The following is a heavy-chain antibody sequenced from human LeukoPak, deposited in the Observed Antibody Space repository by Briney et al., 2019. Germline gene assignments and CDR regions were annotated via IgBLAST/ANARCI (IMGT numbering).Heavy chain of an antibody. CDR3: AKDKYYYGPGSDFDY. V-gene: IGHV3-23*01. CDR2: IGSDNKP. J-gene: IGHJ4*02. CDR1: GFTFSAYA. Sequence: GGSLRLSCEASGFTFSAYAMTWVRQAPGKGLEWVSSIGSDNKPHYSESVKGRFAISRDNSKSMLFLQLNSLRAEDTALYYCAKDKYYYGPGSDFDYWGQGTLVTVSS. D-gene: IGHD3-10*01.